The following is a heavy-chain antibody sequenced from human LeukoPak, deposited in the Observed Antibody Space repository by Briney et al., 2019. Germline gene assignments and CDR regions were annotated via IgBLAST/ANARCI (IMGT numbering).Heavy chain of an antibody. Sequence: GGSLRLSCAASGFTFSNYAISWVRQAPGKGLEWVSTIRSSGGSTYYADSVKGRFTISRDNSKNTLYLQMNSLRAEDTAVYYCARLFRVVVPAANTHFDYWGQGTLVTVSS. J-gene: IGHJ4*02. CDR3: ARLFRVVVPAANTHFDY. CDR1: GFTFSNYA. D-gene: IGHD2-2*01. CDR2: IRSSGGST. V-gene: IGHV3-23*01.